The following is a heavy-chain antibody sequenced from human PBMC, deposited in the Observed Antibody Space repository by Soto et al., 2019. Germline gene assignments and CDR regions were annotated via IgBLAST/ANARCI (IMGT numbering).Heavy chain of an antibody. CDR3: ARGIMITFGGVIAAHYNYYYGMDV. D-gene: IGHD3-16*02. J-gene: IGHJ6*02. CDR2: INHSGST. V-gene: IGHV4-34*01. CDR1: GGSFSGYY. Sequence: SETLSLTCAVYGGSFSGYYWSWIRQPPGKGLEWIGEINHSGSTNYNPSLKSRVTISVDTSKNQFSLKLSSVTAADTAVYYCARGIMITFGGVIAAHYNYYYGMDVWGQGTTVTAP.